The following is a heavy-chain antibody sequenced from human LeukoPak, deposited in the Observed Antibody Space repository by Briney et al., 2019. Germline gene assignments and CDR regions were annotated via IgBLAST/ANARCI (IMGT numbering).Heavy chain of an antibody. CDR2: INIDGDNI. D-gene: IGHD1-26*01. CDR1: GFSFSNYW. V-gene: IGHV3-74*03. Sequence: GGSLRLSCVASGFSFSNYWMHWVRQPPGKGLMWVSRINIDGDNIQYADSVKGRFIISRDNAKNTLYLQMNSLRAEDTAVYCCARVIVGATGSDYWGQGTLVTVSS. CDR3: ARVIVGATGSDY. J-gene: IGHJ4*02.